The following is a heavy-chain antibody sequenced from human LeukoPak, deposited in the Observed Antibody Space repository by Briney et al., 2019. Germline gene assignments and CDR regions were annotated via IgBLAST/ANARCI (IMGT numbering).Heavy chain of an antibody. J-gene: IGHJ4*02. CDR3: AKDFVRYNIQFDY. D-gene: IGHD3-9*01. CDR1: GLTFSFYA. V-gene: IGHV3-23*01. Sequence: PGGSLRLSCAASGLTFSFYAMTWVRQAPGKRLEWVSSISGGGAGTYYADSVRGRFTISRDNSKNTLYLQMNSLRAEDTALYYCAKDFVRYNIQFDYWGQGALVTVSS. CDR2: ISGGGAGT.